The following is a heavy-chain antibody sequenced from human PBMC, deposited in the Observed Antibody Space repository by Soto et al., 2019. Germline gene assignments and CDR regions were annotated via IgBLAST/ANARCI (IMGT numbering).Heavy chain of an antibody. Sequence: QVQLVQSGAEVKKPGSSVKVSCKASGGTFSSYAISWVRQAPGQGLEWMGGIIPIFGTANYAQKFQGRVTSTADESTRTAYMELSSLRSEDTAVYYCARGYYYDSSGYYSNAYYFDYWGQGTLVTVSS. CDR3: ARGYYYDSSGYYSNAYYFDY. J-gene: IGHJ4*02. D-gene: IGHD3-22*01. V-gene: IGHV1-69*01. CDR2: IIPIFGTA. CDR1: GGTFSSYA.